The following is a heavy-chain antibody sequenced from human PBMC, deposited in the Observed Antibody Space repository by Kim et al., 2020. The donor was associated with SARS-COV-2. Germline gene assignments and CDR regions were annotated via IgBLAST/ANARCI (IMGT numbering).Heavy chain of an antibody. CDR2: ISAYNGNT. V-gene: IGHV1-18*01. CDR3: ARDARLDLIWFGESRYGMDV. J-gene: IGHJ6*02. CDR1: GYTFTSYG. D-gene: IGHD3-10*01. Sequence: ASVKVSCKASGYTFTSYGISWVRQAPGQGLEWMGWISAYNGNTNYAQKLQGRVTMTTDTSTSTAYMELRSLRSDDTAVYYCARDARLDLIWFGESRYGMDVWGQGTTVTVSS.